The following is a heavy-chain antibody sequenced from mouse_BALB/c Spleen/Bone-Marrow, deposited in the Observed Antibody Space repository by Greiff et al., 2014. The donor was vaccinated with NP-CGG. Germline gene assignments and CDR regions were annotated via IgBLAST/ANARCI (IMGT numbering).Heavy chain of an antibody. D-gene: IGHD2-13*01. V-gene: IGHV10-1*02. Sequence: DVKLQESGGGLVQPKGSLKLSCAASGFTFNTYAMNWVRQAPGKGLEWVARIRSKSNNYATYYADSVKDRFTISRGDSQSMLYLQMNNLKTEDTAMYYVVRPSCGDYGGFAYWGQGTLVTVSA. J-gene: IGHJ3*01. CDR2: IRSKSNNYAT. CDR3: VRPSCGDYGGFAY. CDR1: GFTFNTYA.